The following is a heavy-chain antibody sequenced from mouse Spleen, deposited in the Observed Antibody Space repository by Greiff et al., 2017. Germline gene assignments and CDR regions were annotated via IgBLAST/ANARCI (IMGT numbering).Heavy chain of an antibody. Sequence: VQLQQSGPELVKPGASVKISCKASGYTFTDYYMNWVKQSHGKSLEWIGDINPNNGGTSYNQKFKGKATLTVDKSSSTAYMELRSLTSEDSAVYYCAREGELYYAMDYWGQGTSVTVSS. CDR2: INPNNGGT. D-gene: IGHD2-12*01. V-gene: IGHV1-26*01. CDR1: GYTFTDYY. J-gene: IGHJ4*01. CDR3: AREGELYYAMDY.